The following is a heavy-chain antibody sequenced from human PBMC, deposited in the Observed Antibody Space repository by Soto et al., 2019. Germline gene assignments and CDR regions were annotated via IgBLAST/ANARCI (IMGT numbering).Heavy chain of an antibody. CDR3: ARDRYTQKIWYYYYGMDV. Sequence: GGSLRLSCAASGFTVSSNYMSWVRQAPGKGLEWVSVIYSGGSTYYADSVKGRFTISRDNSKNTFYLQMNSLRAEDTAVYYCARDRYTQKIWYYYYGMDVWGQGTTVTVSS. CDR2: IYSGGST. J-gene: IGHJ6*02. CDR1: GFTVSSNY. D-gene: IGHD3-16*02. V-gene: IGHV3-66*01.